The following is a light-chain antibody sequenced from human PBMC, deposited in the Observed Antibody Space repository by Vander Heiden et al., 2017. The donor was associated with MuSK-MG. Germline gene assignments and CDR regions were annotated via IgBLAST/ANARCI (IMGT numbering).Light chain of an antibody. CDR3: QQDGSSTT. CDR2: GAS. Sequence: EIVLTPSPGTLSLSPGERATLSCRASQSTSSSYIAWYQQKPGQAPRLLIYGASRSATGSPDRSSASGSGTDITRTINGLELEDSAVYSGQQDGSSTTFGQGTRLEIK. J-gene: IGKJ5*01. CDR1: QSTSSSY. V-gene: IGKV3-20*01.